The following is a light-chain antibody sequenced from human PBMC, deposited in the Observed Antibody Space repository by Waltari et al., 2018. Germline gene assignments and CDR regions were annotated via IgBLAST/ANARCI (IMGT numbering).Light chain of an antibody. J-gene: IGKJ2*02. Sequence: DIQLTQSPSFLSASVGDRVTITCRASQGIITYLAWYQQKPGKAPKVLIYAASTVQSGVPSRFSGSGSGTEFTLTISSLQPEDFATYYCQQLKSYPRTFGQGTKLEIK. CDR3: QQLKSYPRT. V-gene: IGKV1-9*01. CDR1: QGIITY. CDR2: AAS.